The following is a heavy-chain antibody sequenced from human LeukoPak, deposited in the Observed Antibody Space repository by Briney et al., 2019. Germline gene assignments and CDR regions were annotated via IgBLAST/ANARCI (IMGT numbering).Heavy chain of an antibody. CDR1: GYTFTSYY. Sequence: ASVKVSCKASGYTFTSYYMHWVRQAPGQGLEWMGIINPSGGSTGYAQKFKGRVTMTRDTSTSTVYMELSSLRSEDTAVYYCARGPVIGGHSSSSAWYFDLWGRGTLVTVSS. J-gene: IGHJ2*01. V-gene: IGHV1-46*01. CDR3: ARGPVIGGHSSSSAWYFDL. D-gene: IGHD6-6*01. CDR2: INPSGGST.